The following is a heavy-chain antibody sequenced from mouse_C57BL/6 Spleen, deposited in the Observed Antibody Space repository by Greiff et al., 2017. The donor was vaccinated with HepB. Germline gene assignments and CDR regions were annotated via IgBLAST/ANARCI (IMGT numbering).Heavy chain of an antibody. V-gene: IGHV5-16*01. CDR2: INYDGSST. D-gene: IGHD2-3*01. Sequence: EVQVVESEGGLVQPGSSMKLSCTASGFTFSDYYMAWVRQVPEKGLEWVANINYDGSSTYYLDSLKSRFIISRDNAKNILYLQMSSLKSEDTATYYCARWDDGYCWFAYWGQGTLVTVSA. CDR1: GFTFSDYY. J-gene: IGHJ3*01. CDR3: ARWDDGYCWFAY.